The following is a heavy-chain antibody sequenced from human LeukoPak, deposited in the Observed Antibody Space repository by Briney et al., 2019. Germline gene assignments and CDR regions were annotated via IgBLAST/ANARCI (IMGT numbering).Heavy chain of an antibody. CDR3: ARAVAGTMVIDY. D-gene: IGHD6-19*01. V-gene: IGHV3-43*02. Sequence: GGSLRLSCAASGFTFDDYAMHWVRQAPGKGLEWVSLISGDGGSTYYADSVKGRFTISRDNAKNSLYLQMNSLRAEDTAVYYCARAVAGTMVIDYWGQGTLVTVSS. J-gene: IGHJ4*02. CDR1: GFTFDDYA. CDR2: ISGDGGST.